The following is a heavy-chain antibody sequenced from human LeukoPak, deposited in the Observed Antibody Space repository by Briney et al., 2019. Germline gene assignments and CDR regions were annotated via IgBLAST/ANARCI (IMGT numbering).Heavy chain of an antibody. CDR1: GGSISSYY. CDR3: ARHVGLGSWFDP. J-gene: IGHJ5*02. Sequence: SETLSLTCTVSGGSISSYYWSWIRQPPGKGLEWIGNIYTSGSTNYNPFLKSRVTISVDTSKNQFSLKLSSVTAADTAVYYCARHVGLGSWFDPWGQGTLVTVSS. CDR2: IYTSGST. D-gene: IGHD3-16*01. V-gene: IGHV4-4*09.